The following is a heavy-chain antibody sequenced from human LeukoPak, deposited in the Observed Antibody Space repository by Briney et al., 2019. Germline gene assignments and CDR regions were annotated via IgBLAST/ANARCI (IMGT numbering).Heavy chain of an antibody. D-gene: IGHD1-1*01. Sequence: GGSRSLSCAISGFIFNTNGMNGFRRSPGRGLEWLATIAGGDESTYYADSVKGRFAISRDNSKNTVFLHMNSLRVEDTAVYYCARGVYWSLDYWGQGTPVTVSS. CDR3: ARGVYWSLDY. J-gene: IGHJ4*02. V-gene: IGHV3-23*01. CDR2: IAGGDEST. CDR1: GFIFNTNG.